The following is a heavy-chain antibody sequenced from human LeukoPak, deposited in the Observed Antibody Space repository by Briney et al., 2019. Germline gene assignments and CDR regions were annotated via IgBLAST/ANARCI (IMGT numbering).Heavy chain of an antibody. CDR3: AKGGPYSSSWGGKFDH. D-gene: IGHD6-13*01. Sequence: GGSLRLSCAASGSTFSSYAMNWVRQAPGKGLEWVSSISGSGDRTYYADSVNGRFTISRDNSKNTLYLQMNSLRAEDTAIYYCAKGGPYSSSWGGKFDHWGQGTLVTVSS. J-gene: IGHJ4*02. CDR2: ISGSGDRT. V-gene: IGHV3-23*01. CDR1: GSTFSSYA.